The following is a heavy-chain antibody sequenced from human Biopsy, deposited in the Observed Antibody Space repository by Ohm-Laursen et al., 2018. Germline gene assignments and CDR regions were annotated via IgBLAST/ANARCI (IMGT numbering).Heavy chain of an antibody. J-gene: IGHJ4*02. V-gene: IGHV3-66*01. CDR3: ARGSGSGFYFDY. D-gene: IGHD2-15*01. CDR2: IYAGATT. CDR1: KFTVRTNS. Sequence: SLRLSCSASKFTVRTNSMSWVRLAPGKGLEWVSVIYAGATTYYPDSVKGRFTISRDNSRNTVYLQMDSLRGEDTAVYFCARGSGSGFYFDYWGQGSLVTVSS.